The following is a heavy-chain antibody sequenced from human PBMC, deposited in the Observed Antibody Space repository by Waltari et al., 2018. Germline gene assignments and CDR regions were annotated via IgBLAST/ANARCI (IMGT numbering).Heavy chain of an antibody. Sequence: QVQLVESGGALVRPGGSLRLSCAASGFVFNNYYMTWIRQAPGKGSVVVEKISGNGGYASYADSVKGRFTSSRDNGQNSLFLQMNTLGGDDTAVYYCARVGSIYRVGWFDPWGQGTLVTVSS. CDR3: ARVGSIYRVGWFDP. V-gene: IGHV3-11*06. CDR2: ISGNGGYA. D-gene: IGHD3-10*01. J-gene: IGHJ5*02. CDR1: GFVFNNYY.